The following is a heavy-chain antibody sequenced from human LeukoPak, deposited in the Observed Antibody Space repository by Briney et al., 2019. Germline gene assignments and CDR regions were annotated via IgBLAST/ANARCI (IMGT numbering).Heavy chain of an antibody. D-gene: IGHD3-10*01. CDR2: ISRSGGNT. J-gene: IGHJ6*03. Sequence: GGSLRLSCAASGFTISRSSMHWVRQAPGKGLEFVSAISRSGGNTYYANSVKGRFTISRDTSKNTLYLQMNSLKGDDTAVYYCAKDSAFYYIDVWGKGTTVIISS. V-gene: IGHV3-64*01. CDR3: AKDSAFYYIDV. CDR1: GFTISRSS.